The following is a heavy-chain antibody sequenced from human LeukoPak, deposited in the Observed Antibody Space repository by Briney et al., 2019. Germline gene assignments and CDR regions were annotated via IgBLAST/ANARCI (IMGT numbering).Heavy chain of an antibody. CDR2: INPNSGDT. J-gene: IGHJ5*02. CDR3: ARPGGSSGYPNWFDP. CDR1: GYTLTELS. V-gene: IGHV1-2*02. Sequence: ASVKVSCKVSGYTLTELSMHWVRQAPGQGLEWMGWINPNSGDTDYAQKFQGRVTMTRDTSISTAYMELSRLRSDDTAVYYCARPGGSSGYPNWFDPWGQGTLVTVSS. D-gene: IGHD3-22*01.